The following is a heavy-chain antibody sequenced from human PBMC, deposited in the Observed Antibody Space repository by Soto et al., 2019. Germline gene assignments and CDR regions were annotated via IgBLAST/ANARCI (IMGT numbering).Heavy chain of an antibody. CDR2: IHHSGST. D-gene: IGHD6-13*01. CDR1: GGSISSGGYY. Sequence: SETLSLTCTVSGGSISSGGYYWTWIRQHPGKGLEWIGNIHHSGSTFYNPSLKSRVSISVDTSKNQFSLKLSSVTAADTAVYYCARDLQYSRLVYGMDVWGQGTTVTVSS. CDR3: ARDLQYSRLVYGMDV. V-gene: IGHV4-31*03. J-gene: IGHJ6*02.